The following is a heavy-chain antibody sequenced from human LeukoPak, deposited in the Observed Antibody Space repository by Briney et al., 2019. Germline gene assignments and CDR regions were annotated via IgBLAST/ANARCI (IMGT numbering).Heavy chain of an antibody. CDR1: GYTFTSYG. Sequence: ASVKVSCKASGYTFTSYGISWVRQALGQGLEWMGWISAYNGNTNYAQKLQGRVTMTTDTSTSTAYMELRSLRSDDTAVYYCARKKSPYYYDSSGYPYFDYWGQGTLVTVSS. D-gene: IGHD3-22*01. V-gene: IGHV1-18*01. CDR3: ARKKSPYYYDSSGYPYFDY. CDR2: ISAYNGNT. J-gene: IGHJ4*02.